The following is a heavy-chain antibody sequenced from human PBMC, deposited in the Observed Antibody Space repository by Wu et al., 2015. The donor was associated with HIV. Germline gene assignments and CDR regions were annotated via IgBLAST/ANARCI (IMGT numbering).Heavy chain of an antibody. J-gene: IGHJ6*04. CDR1: GYTFTSYY. D-gene: IGHD3-16*01. V-gene: IGHV1-46*04. CDR3: GREQYGAVSGLSMDV. Sequence: QVHLEQSGTEVKEPGTSVTLSCKTSGYTFTSYYIHWVRQAPGQGLEWVGMTNPSGGNTRFAQRLWGRPTMTRDTSTTTVYMELKRLTSEDTAIYYCGREQYGAVSGLSMDVWGKGTTVIVFS. CDR2: TNPSGGNT.